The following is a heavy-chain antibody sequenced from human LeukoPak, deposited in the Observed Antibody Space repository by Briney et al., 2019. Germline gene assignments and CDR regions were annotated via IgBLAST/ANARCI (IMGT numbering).Heavy chain of an antibody. CDR3: ARHLSTIAAAEY. J-gene: IGHJ4*02. V-gene: IGHV1-18*01. Sequence: ASVKVSCKASGYTFTSFGISWVRQAPGQGLEWMGWISAFNGYTNYAQKLQGRVSMTTDTSTGTAYMELRSLRSDDTAVYYCARHLSTIAAAEYWGQGTLVTVSS. CDR1: GYTFTSFG. D-gene: IGHD6-13*01. CDR2: ISAFNGYT.